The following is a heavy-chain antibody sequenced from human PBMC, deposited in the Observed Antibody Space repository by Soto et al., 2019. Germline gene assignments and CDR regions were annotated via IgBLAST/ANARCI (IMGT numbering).Heavy chain of an antibody. Sequence: QVQLVQSRAEVKNPGASVKVSCKASGYSFTRYGIAWARQAPGQGLEWRGWINTYNGNKKYAQTRQRRATLTTDTSTTTASMELTSLRSNDTAIYYCAMVDVYVTPSPQDVWGQGTTVIVSS. J-gene: IGHJ6*02. D-gene: IGHD3-16*01. CDR1: GYSFTRYG. V-gene: IGHV1-18*01. CDR3: AMVDVYVTPSPQDV. CDR2: INTYNGNK.